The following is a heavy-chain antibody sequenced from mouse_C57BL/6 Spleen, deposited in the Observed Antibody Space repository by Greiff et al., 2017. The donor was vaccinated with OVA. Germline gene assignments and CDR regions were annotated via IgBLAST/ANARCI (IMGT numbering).Heavy chain of an antibody. CDR1: GYTFTSYW. D-gene: IGHD2-4*01. V-gene: IGHV1-64*01. CDR3: AGDYGDYDGSY. J-gene: IGHJ3*01. CDR2: IHPNSGST. Sequence: QVQLQQPGAELVKPGASVKLSCKASGYTFTSYWMHWVKQRPGQGLEWIGMIHPNSGSTNYNEKFKSKATLTVDKSSSTAYMQLSSLTSEDSAVYYCAGDYGDYDGSYWGQGTLVTVSA.